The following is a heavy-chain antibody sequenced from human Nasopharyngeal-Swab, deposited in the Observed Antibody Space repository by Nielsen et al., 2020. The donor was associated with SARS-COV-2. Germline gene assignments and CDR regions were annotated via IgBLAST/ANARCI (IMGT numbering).Heavy chain of an antibody. CDR1: GFTFSNAW. CDR2: IYTSGST. D-gene: IGHD2-2*01. J-gene: IGHJ6*03. Sequence: ESLKISCAASGFTFSNAWMSWIRQPAGKGLEWIGRIYTSGSTNYNPSLKSRVTISVDTSKNQFSLKLSSVTAADTAVYYCARDLAYCSSTSCHISGSYYYYYMDVWGKGTTVTVSS. CDR3: ARDLAYCSSTSCHISGSYYYYYMDV. V-gene: IGHV4-4*07.